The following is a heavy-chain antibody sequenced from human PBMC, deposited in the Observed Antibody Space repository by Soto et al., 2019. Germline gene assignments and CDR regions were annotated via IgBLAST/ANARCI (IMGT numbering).Heavy chain of an antibody. Sequence: QVQLVQSGAEVKKPGSSVKVSCKASGGTFSSYAISWVRQAPGQGLEWMGGIIPIFGTANYAQKFQGRVTITADESTSTAYMELSSLRSEDTAVYYCAREYYDILTGYYYYYGMDVWGQGTTVTVSS. V-gene: IGHV1-69*01. CDR1: GGTFSSYA. CDR3: AREYYDILTGYYYYYGMDV. D-gene: IGHD3-9*01. J-gene: IGHJ6*02. CDR2: IIPIFGTA.